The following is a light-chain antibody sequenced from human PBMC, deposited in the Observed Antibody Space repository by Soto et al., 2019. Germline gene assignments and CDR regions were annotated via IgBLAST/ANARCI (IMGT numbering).Light chain of an antibody. CDR3: QKYNSAPHT. CDR2: GAS. Sequence: EIVLTQSPGTLSLSPGERATLSCRASQSVSSSYLAWYQQKPGQAPRLLIYGASSRATGIPARFSGSGSGTDFTLTISSLQPEDVATYYCQKYNSAPHTFGGGTKVDI. V-gene: IGKV3-20*01. J-gene: IGKJ4*01. CDR1: QSVSSSY.